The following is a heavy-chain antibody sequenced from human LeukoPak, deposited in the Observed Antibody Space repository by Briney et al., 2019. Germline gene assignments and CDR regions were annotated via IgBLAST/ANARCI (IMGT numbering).Heavy chain of an antibody. CDR3: ARAGIVLMVYAFEYNWFDP. Sequence: ASVKVSCRASGYTFTSYYMHWVRQAPGQGLEWMGIINPSGGSTSYAQKFQGRVTMTRDTSTSTVYMELSSLRSEDTAVYYCARAGIVLMVYAFEYNWFDPWGQGTLVTVSS. D-gene: IGHD2-8*01. V-gene: IGHV1-46*01. J-gene: IGHJ5*02. CDR2: INPSGGST. CDR1: GYTFTSYY.